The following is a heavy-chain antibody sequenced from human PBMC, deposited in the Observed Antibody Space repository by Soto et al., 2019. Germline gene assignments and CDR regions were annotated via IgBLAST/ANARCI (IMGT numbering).Heavy chain of an antibody. J-gene: IGHJ3*02. CDR2: INPNSGGT. V-gene: IGHV1-2*02. CDR3: ARGTEYNWNDEAFDI. Sequence: GASVKVSCKASGYTFTGYYMHWVRQAPGQGLEWMGWINPNSGGTNYAQKFQGRVTMTRDTSISTAYMELSRLRSDDTAVYYCARGTEYNWNDEAFDIWGQGTMVTVS. CDR1: GYTFTGYY. D-gene: IGHD1-1*01.